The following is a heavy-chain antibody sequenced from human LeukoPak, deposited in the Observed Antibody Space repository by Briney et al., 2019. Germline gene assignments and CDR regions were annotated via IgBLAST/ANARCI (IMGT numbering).Heavy chain of an antibody. CDR3: ARGEEKATINGLDS. D-gene: IGHD5-24*01. Sequence: GGSLRLSCAAPGFTFSNYDMHWVRQAPGKGLEWVSAITSSSTYIYYADSMKGRFTISRDNAENSLYLQMHSLRAEDTAVYFCARGEEKATINGLDSWDQGTLVTVSS. J-gene: IGHJ4*02. CDR2: ITSSSTYI. V-gene: IGHV3-21*01. CDR1: GFTFSNYD.